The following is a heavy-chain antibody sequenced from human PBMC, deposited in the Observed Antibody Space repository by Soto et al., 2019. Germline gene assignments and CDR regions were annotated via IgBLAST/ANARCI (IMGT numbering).Heavy chain of an antibody. D-gene: IGHD3-16*01. CDR2: IKEDGSEK. Sequence: EEELVESGGGLVQPGGSLRLSCAASGFRFSNHWMSWVRQAPGKGLEWVAYIKEDGSEKYYADSVKGRFTLSRDNAKNSLYVEMDSLRGEDTAVYYCARDKGGRSGMDVWGQGTTVTVSS. J-gene: IGHJ6*02. CDR1: GFRFSNHW. V-gene: IGHV3-7*04. CDR3: ARDKGGRSGMDV.